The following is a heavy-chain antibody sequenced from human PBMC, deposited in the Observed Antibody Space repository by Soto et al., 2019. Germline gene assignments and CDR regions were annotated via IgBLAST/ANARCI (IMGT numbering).Heavy chain of an antibody. CDR3: ARGIIFGVPVSRFDR. Sequence: QVRLVQSGPEAKQPGSSVKVSCEASGGTFTTYAVSWVRQAPGQGLEWMGGITPMYATTKYAQKFQGRVTITADESSNTAYMELRSLTFEDTAVYYCARGIIFGVPVSRFDRWGQGTLVTVSS. CDR1: GGTFTTYA. CDR2: ITPMYATT. D-gene: IGHD3-3*01. V-gene: IGHV1-69*01. J-gene: IGHJ4*02.